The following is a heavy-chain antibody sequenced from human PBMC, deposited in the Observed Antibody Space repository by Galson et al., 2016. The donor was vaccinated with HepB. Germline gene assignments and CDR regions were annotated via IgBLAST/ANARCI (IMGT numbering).Heavy chain of an antibody. CDR1: GFTFSNHG. Sequence: SLRLSCAASGFTFSNHGMHWVRQAPGKGLEWVAVISYDGSNKYYADSVKGRFTISRDNSRNTLYLQMNSLRAEDTAVYYCAKDHGYSYGYLAYWGQGTLVTVSS. CDR3: AKDHGYSYGYLAY. J-gene: IGHJ4*02. CDR2: ISYDGSNK. D-gene: IGHD5-18*01. V-gene: IGHV3-30*18.